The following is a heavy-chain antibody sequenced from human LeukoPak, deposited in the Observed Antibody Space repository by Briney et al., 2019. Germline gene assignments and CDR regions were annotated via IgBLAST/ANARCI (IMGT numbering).Heavy chain of an antibody. V-gene: IGHV3-7*03. CDR1: GFTFGKYW. J-gene: IGHJ2*01. D-gene: IGHD2-21*02. CDR2: IKLDGSEK. CDR3: ARDGRLSTAYCGGDCDLGYFDL. Sequence: GGSLRLSCVASGFTFGKYWMSWVRQAPGKGLEWVANIKLDGSEKNYVDSVKGRFTISRDNTKNSLYLQMNSLRAEDTAVYYCARDGRLSTAYCGGDCDLGYFDLWGRGTLVTVSS.